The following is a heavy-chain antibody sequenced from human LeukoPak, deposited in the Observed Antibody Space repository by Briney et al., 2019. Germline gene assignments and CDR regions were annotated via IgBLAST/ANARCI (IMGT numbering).Heavy chain of an antibody. Sequence: GGSLRLSCAVSGFPFSTYWMSWVRQAPGKGPEWVAITNQAENDIYYLDSVKGRFTISRDNTKNSLYLQMNSLRAGDTAVYYCVTGDGRARGITRWGQGTLVTVSS. CDR1: GFPFSTYW. J-gene: IGHJ4*02. CDR2: TNQAENDI. D-gene: IGHD3-3*01. V-gene: IGHV3-7*01. CDR3: VTGDGRARGITR.